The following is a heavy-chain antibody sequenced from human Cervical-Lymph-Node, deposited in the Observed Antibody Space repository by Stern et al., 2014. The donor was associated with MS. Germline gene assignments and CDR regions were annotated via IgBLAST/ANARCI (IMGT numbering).Heavy chain of an antibody. V-gene: IGHV1-69*04. CDR2: IIHILGLA. J-gene: IGHJ5*02. CDR1: GGTFSSSYA. CDR3: ARGIVSNRAAATQHNLFDP. D-gene: IGHD2-15*01. Sequence: VQLVESGAEVKKPGSSMNVSCKTSGGTFSSSYAITWLRQAPGQGLDGMGRIIHILGLANYAHNFQGRVTITADTSTNTTYLELSSLRSEDTAVYYCARGIVSNRAAATQHNLFDPWGQGTLVTVSS.